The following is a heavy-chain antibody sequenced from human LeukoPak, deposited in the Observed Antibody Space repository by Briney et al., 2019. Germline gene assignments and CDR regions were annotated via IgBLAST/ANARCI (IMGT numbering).Heavy chain of an antibody. V-gene: IGHV3-23*01. CDR2: ISGSGGST. D-gene: IGHD1-26*01. CDR3: AKGPIRVGATRNDY. CDR1: GFTFSSYA. Sequence: SGGPLRLSCAASGFTFSSYAMSWVRQAPGKGLEWVSAISGSGGSTYYADSVKGRFTISRDNSKNTLYLQMNSLRAEDTAVYYCAKGPIRVGATRNDYWGQGTLVTVSS. J-gene: IGHJ4*02.